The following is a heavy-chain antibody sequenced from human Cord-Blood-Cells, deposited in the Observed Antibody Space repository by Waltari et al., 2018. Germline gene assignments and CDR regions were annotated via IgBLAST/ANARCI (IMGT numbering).Heavy chain of an antibody. CDR2: INPNSGGT. CDR3: ARVARYCTGGVCYWYFDL. Sequence: QVQLVQSGAEVKKPGASVKVTCKASGSTFTGYYIHWVRQPPGYGLEWMGRINPNSGGTNYAQKFQGRVTMTRDTSISTAYMELSRLRSDDTAVYYCARVARYCTGGVCYWYFDLWGRGTLVTVSS. V-gene: IGHV1-2*06. J-gene: IGHJ2*01. D-gene: IGHD2-8*02. CDR1: GSTFTGYY.